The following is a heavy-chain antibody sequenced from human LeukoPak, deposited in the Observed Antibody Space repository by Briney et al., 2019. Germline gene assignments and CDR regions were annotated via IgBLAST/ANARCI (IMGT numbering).Heavy chain of an antibody. V-gene: IGHV3-13*01. Sequence: GGSLRLSCAASGFTFSSYDMHWVRQATGKGLEWVSAIGTAGDTYYPGSVKGRFTTSRENAKNSLYLQMNSLRAGDTAVYYCARVNGGSYYPYWYFDLWGRGTLVTVSS. CDR3: ARVNGGSYYPYWYFDL. J-gene: IGHJ2*01. CDR1: GFTFSSYD. D-gene: IGHD1-26*01. CDR2: IGTAGDT.